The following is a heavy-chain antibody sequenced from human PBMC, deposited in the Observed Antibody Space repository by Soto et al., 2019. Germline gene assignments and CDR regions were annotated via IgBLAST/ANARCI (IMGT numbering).Heavy chain of an antibody. J-gene: IGHJ4*02. Sequence: EVQLVESGGGLVQPGGSLRLSCTASGFTFSSFWMHWIRQVPGRGLMWVSRINPDGGTTHYADSVKGRFTASRDNAKNTLYLQLNSLRAEDTAVYYCASNRDGVDYWGQGTLVTVSS. CDR3: ASNRDGVDY. CDR2: INPDGGTT. V-gene: IGHV3-74*01. CDR1: GFTFSSFW.